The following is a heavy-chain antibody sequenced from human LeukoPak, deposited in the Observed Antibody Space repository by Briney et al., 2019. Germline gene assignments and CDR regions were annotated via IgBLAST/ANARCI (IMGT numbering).Heavy chain of an antibody. CDR1: GFTFSSYE. V-gene: IGHV3-48*03. CDR2: VSSSGSTI. CDR3: ARGPSGYHNT. D-gene: IGHD5-12*01. Sequence: GGSLRLSCAASGFTFSSYEMNWVRQAPGKGLEWVSYVSSSGSTIYYADSVKGRFTISRDNSKNTLYLQMNSLRAEDTAVYYCARGPSGYHNTGGQGTLVTVSS. J-gene: IGHJ4*02.